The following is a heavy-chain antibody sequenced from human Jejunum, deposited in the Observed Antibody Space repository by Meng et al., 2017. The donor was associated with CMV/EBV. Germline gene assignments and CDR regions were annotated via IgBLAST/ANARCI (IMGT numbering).Heavy chain of an antibody. CDR2: ISPYNGNK. CDR3: ARGRTRFLEWLPSDWFDF. J-gene: IGHJ3*01. D-gene: IGHD3-3*01. V-gene: IGHV1-18*01. CDR1: FTSYD. Sequence: FTSYDISWVRQAPGKGLEWMGWISPYNGNKKYSQNLQGRVTMTTDTCTSTVYMELGSLRSDDTAVYYCARGRTRFLEWLPSDWFDFWGQGTMVTVSS.